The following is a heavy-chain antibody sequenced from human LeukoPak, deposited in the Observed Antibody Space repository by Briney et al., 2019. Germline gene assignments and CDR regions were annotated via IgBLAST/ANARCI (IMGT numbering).Heavy chain of an antibody. J-gene: IGHJ4*02. D-gene: IGHD5-24*01. CDR2: ISSTSTYI. CDR1: GFIFSSYS. Sequence: GGSLRLSCAASGFIFSSYSMNWVRHAPGKGLEWVSSISSTSTYIHYADSLKGRFIISRDNARNSLYLQINSLRVEDTAVYYCARVQRGEMATFDYWGQGTLVTASS. CDR3: ARVQRGEMATFDY. V-gene: IGHV3-21*01.